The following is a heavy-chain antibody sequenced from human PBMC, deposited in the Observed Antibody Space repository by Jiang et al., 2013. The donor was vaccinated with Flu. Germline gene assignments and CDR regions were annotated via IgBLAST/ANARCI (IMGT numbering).Heavy chain of an antibody. Sequence: AISGDSVSSNGAAWNWIRQSPSRGLEWLGRTFYRSKWYNDYAVPVRSRITINPDTSKNQFSLQLNSVTPEDTAVYYCARDADIGLDAFDIWGLGTTVTVSS. CDR3: ARDADIGLDAFDI. J-gene: IGHJ3*02. CDR2: TFYRSKWYN. V-gene: IGHV6-1*01. CDR1: GDSVSSNGAA. D-gene: IGHD5-12*01.